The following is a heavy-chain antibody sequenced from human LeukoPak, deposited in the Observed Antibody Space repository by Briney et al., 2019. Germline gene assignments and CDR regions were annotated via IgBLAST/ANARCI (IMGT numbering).Heavy chain of an antibody. CDR2: FGGGGGSS. D-gene: IGHD5-12*01. V-gene: IGHV3-23*01. CDR1: GFTFSTYA. CDR3: AKADDVVATNFDY. Sequence: PGGSLRLSCAASGFTFSTYAMSWVRQAPAQGQGWVSAFGGGGGSSYYADSVQGRFTISRDNSKNTLYLQMNSLRVEDTAVYFCAKADDVVATNFDYWGQGTLVTVSS. J-gene: IGHJ4*02.